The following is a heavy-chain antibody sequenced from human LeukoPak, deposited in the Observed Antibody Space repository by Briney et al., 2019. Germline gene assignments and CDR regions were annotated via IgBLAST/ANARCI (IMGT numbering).Heavy chain of an antibody. Sequence: GGSLRLSCAASGFTFSSYAMHWVRQAPGKGLEWVAVISYDGSNKYYADSVKGRFTISRDNSKNTLYLQMNSLRAEDTAVYYCAREAQLDERYMDVWGKGTTVTVSS. CDR1: GFTFSSYA. V-gene: IGHV3-30*01. CDR3: AREAQLDERYMDV. D-gene: IGHD6-13*01. CDR2: ISYDGSNK. J-gene: IGHJ6*03.